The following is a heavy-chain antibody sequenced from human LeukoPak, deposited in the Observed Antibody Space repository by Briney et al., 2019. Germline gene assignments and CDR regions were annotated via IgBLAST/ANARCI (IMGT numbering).Heavy chain of an antibody. V-gene: IGHV1-69*13. D-gene: IGHD3-3*01. CDR2: IIPIFGTA. CDR1: GGTFSSYA. Sequence: SVKVSCKASGGTFSSYAISWVRQAPGQGLEWMGGIIPIFGTANYAQKFQGRVTITADESTSTAYMELSSLRSGDTAVYYCARGPLPLNGVVIARETYYFDYWGQGTLVTVSS. J-gene: IGHJ4*02. CDR3: ARGPLPLNGVVIARETYYFDY.